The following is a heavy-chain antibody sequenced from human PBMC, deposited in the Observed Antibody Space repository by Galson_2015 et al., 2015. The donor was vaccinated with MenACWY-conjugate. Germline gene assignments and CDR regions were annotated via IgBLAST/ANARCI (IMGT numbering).Heavy chain of an antibody. CDR1: GFTFSSYD. V-gene: IGHV3-23*01. Sequence: SLRLSCAASGFTFSSYDMSWVRQPPGKWLEWVSGISGSGSSTYSADSVKVRFTISRDNSKNTLYLQMNSLRAEDTAVYHCAKLVNSNYWYFDFWGRGTLVTVSS. CDR2: ISGSGSST. J-gene: IGHJ2*01. D-gene: IGHD4-11*01. CDR3: AKLVNSNYWYFDF.